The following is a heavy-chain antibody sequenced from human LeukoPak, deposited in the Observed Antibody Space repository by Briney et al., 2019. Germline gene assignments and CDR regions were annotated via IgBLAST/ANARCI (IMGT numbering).Heavy chain of an antibody. CDR2: IYYSGST. Sequence: SETLSLTCTVSGGSISSYYWSWIRQPPGKGREWIGYIYYSGSTNYNPSLKSRVTISVDTSKNQFSLKLSSVTAADTAVYYCARVGVEMATTSYNWFDPWGQGTLVTVSS. D-gene: IGHD5-24*01. CDR3: ARVGVEMATTSYNWFDP. V-gene: IGHV4-59*01. CDR1: GGSISSYY. J-gene: IGHJ5*02.